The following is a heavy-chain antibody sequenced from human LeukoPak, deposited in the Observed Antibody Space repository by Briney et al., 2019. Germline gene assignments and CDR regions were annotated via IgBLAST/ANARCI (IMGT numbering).Heavy chain of an antibody. CDR3: AKDGALSAASYYFDY. CDR2: VADGGRDK. CDR1: GFTFSSYG. D-gene: IGHD4/OR15-4a*01. J-gene: IGHJ4*02. V-gene: IGHV3-30*18. Sequence: GGSLRLSCAASGFTFSSYGMHWVRQAPGKGLEWVAVVADGGRDKHHADSVKGRFTISRDNSKNTLLLQMNSLRPEDTAVYYCAKDGALSAASYYFDYWGQGTLVTVSS.